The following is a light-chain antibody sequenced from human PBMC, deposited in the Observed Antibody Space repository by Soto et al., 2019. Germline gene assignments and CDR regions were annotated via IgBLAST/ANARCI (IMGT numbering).Light chain of an antibody. CDR1: SSNIGSNF. V-gene: IGLV1-47*01. CDR3: AAWDDSLSGVV. Sequence: QSVLTQPPSASGAPGQRVTISCSGDSSNIGSNFVYWYQLLPGTAPKLLIYRNDQRPSGVPDRFSGSRPGTSASLAIGGLRSEDEAEYYCAAWDDSLSGVVFGGGTKVTVL. J-gene: IGLJ2*01. CDR2: RND.